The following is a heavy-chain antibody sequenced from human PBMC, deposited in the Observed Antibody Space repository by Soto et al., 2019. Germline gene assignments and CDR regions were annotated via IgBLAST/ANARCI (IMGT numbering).Heavy chain of an antibody. V-gene: IGHV3-23*01. J-gene: IGHJ6*02. CDR1: GFIFSNYA. CDR2: ITASGSSI. CDR3: AKDNPRNPGYGMDV. Sequence: PGGSLRLSCAASGFIFSNYAMSWVRQAPGKGLEWVSGITASGSSIYHADSVKGRFTISRDNSKNTLYLQMNSLRAEDTAVYYCAKDNPRNPGYGMDVWGQGTTVTVSS.